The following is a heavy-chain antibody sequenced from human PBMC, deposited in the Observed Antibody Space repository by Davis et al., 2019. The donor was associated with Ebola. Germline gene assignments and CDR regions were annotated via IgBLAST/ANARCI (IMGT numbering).Heavy chain of an antibody. J-gene: IGHJ6*03. CDR2: INPNSGGT. Sequence: ASVKVSCKASGYTFTGYYMHWVRQAPGQGLEWMGWINPNSGGTNYAQKFQGRVTMTRDTSISTAYMELSRLRSDDTAVYYCARERGGYCSGGSCYSYYYYMDVWGKGTTVTVSS. CDR1: GYTFTGYY. D-gene: IGHD2-15*01. CDR3: ARERGGYCSGGSCYSYYYYMDV. V-gene: IGHV1-2*02.